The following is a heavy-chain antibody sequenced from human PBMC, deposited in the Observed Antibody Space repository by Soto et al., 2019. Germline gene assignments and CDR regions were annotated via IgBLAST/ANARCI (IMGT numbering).Heavy chain of an antibody. J-gene: IGHJ6*02. V-gene: IGHV3-33*08. Sequence: GGSLRLSCAASGFTFSSYGMHWVRQAPGKGLEWVAVIWYDGSNKYYADSVKGRFTISRDNSKNTLYLQMNSLRAEDTAVYYCARDLIAAAGTTIYYYYYGMDVWGQGATVTVSS. CDR3: ARDLIAAAGTTIYYYYYGMDV. D-gene: IGHD6-13*01. CDR1: GFTFSSYG. CDR2: IWYDGSNK.